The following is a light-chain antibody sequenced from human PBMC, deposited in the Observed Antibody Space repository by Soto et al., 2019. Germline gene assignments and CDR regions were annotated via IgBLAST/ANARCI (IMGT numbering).Light chain of an antibody. CDR1: QSLLHITGETF. Sequence: MTESPLCLSLGPAQPSSISCKSNQSLLHITGETFLFWYLQKPGQSPQLLIYEVSTRVSGVPDRFSGSGSGTDFTLEISRVETDDVGIYYCMQRTQLPCRFGQGTRLEIK. CDR3: MQRTQLPCR. J-gene: IGKJ5*01. V-gene: IGKV2-29*03. CDR2: EVS.